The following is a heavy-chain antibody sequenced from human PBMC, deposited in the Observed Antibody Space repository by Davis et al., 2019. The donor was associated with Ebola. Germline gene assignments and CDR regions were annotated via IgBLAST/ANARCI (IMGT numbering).Heavy chain of an antibody. CDR3: ARGRNWFDP. Sequence: SLKISCAASGFTFNNYAMHWVRQAPGKGLQWVSGISWDSETIIYADSVKGRFTISRDNAKKSLYLQMNSLRDEDTAVYYCARGRNWFDPWGQGTLVTVS. V-gene: IGHV3-9*01. J-gene: IGHJ5*02. CDR1: GFTFNNYA. CDR2: ISWDSETI.